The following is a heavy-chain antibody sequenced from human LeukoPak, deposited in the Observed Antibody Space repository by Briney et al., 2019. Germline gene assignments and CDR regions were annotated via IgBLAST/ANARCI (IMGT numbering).Heavy chain of an antibody. CDR3: ARDRYYYDSSARYFDY. CDR1: GGSIGSYY. D-gene: IGHD3-22*01. CDR2: IHTSGST. J-gene: IGHJ4*02. V-gene: IGHV4-4*07. Sequence: SETLSLTCTVCGGSIGSYYWSWIRQPAGKGLEWIGRIHTSGSTNYSPSLKSRVTMSVDTSKNQFSLKLSSVTAADTAVYYCARDRYYYDSSARYFDYWGQGTLVTVSS.